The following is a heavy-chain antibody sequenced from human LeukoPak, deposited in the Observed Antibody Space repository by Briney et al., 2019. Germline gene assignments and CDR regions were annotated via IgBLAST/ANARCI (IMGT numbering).Heavy chain of an antibody. Sequence: GGSLRLSCSASGFTFGDYAMNWVRQAPGKGLEWLGFIRSKASGGTTEYAASVKGRITISRDDSKSIAYLQMNSLKPEDTAVYYCTKVTHTYNSHCYDFDSWGQGTLVTVSS. D-gene: IGHD2-15*01. CDR1: GFTFGDYA. V-gene: IGHV3-49*04. CDR2: IRSKASGGTT. J-gene: IGHJ4*02. CDR3: TKVTHTYNSHCYDFDS.